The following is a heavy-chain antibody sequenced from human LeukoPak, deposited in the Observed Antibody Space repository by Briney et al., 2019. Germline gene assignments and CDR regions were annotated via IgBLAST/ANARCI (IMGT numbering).Heavy chain of an antibody. D-gene: IGHD3-9*01. J-gene: IGHJ5*02. CDR3: ARGIRKDYDILTPHLINWFDP. CDR2: INPNSGGT. V-gene: IGHV1-2*04. CDR1: GYTFTGYY. Sequence: GASVKVSCKASGYTFTGYYMHWVRQAPGQGLEWMGWINPNSGGTNYAQKFQGWVTMTRDTSISTAYMELSRLRSDDTAVYYCARGIRKDYDILTPHLINWFDPWGQGTLVTVSS.